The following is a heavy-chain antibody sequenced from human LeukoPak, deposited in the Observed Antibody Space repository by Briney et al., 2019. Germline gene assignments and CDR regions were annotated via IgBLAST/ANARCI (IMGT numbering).Heavy chain of an antibody. CDR2: ISGSGGST. Sequence: GGSLRLSCAASGFTFSSYAMSWVRQAPGKGLEWVSAISGSGGSTYYADSVKGRFTISRDNSKNTLYLQMNSLRAEDTAVYYCAKDLGHVPIAVAQGAFDIWGQGTMVTVSS. D-gene: IGHD6-19*01. CDR3: AKDLGHVPIAVAQGAFDI. CDR1: GFTFSSYA. J-gene: IGHJ3*02. V-gene: IGHV3-23*01.